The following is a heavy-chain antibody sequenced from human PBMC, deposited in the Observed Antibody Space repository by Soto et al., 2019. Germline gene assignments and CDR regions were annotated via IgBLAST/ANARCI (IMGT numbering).Heavy chain of an antibody. V-gene: IGHV4-31*03. CDR3: ARVDTSMGATCVSY. J-gene: IGHJ4*02. CDR2: IYYSGST. Sequence: QVQLQESGPGLVKPSQTLSLTCTVSGGSISSGGYYWSWIRQHPGKGLEWIGYIYYSGSTYYNTSLKSRVTISVDTSKNQFSLKLSSVTAADTAVYYCARVDTSMGATCVSYWGQGTLVTVSS. D-gene: IGHD1-26*01. CDR1: GGSISSGGYY.